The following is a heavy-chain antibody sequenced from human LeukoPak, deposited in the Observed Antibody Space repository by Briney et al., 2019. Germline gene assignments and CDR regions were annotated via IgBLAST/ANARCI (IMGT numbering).Heavy chain of an antibody. J-gene: IGHJ4*02. D-gene: IGHD6-19*01. CDR3: ARDLDAYSSGWYNSGPDY. CDR1: GYTFTGYY. Sequence: GASVKVSCKASGYTFTGYYMHWVRQAPGQGLEWMGWINPNSGGTNYAQKFQGRVTMTRDTSISTAYMELSRLRSDDTAVYYCARDLDAYSSGWYNSGPDYWGQGTLVTVSS. V-gene: IGHV1-2*02. CDR2: INPNSGGT.